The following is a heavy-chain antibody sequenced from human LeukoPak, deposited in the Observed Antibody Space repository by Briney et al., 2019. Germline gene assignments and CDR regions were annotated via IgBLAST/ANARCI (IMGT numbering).Heavy chain of an antibody. CDR1: GFIFDDYA. CDR2: INWNSGNI. Sequence: PGGSLRLSCAASGFIFDDYAMHWVRQAPGKGLEWVSGINWNSGNIGYADSVKGRFTISRDNGKNSLYLQMNSLRAEDTALYYCAKPPDYDSSGYIFDYWGQGTLVTVSS. V-gene: IGHV3-9*01. CDR3: AKPPDYDSSGYIFDY. J-gene: IGHJ4*02. D-gene: IGHD3-22*01.